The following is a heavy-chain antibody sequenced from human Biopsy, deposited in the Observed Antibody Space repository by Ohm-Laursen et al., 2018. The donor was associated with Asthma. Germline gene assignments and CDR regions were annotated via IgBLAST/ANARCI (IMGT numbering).Heavy chain of an antibody. Sequence: SLRLSCAASGFTFSRHALHWVRQAPGKGLEWVAGIYYDGSRKYYTESVKGRFTISRDNSKNTLSLQMNSLTAEDTAVYYCAREGVAGTHIEDWGQGTLVTVSS. CDR2: IYYDGSRK. CDR1: GFTFSRHA. J-gene: IGHJ4*02. CDR3: AREGVAGTHIED. D-gene: IGHD6-19*01. V-gene: IGHV3-30*03.